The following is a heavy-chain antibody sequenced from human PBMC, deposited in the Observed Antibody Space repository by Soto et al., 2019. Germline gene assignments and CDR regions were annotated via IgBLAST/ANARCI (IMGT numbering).Heavy chain of an antibody. D-gene: IGHD5-18*01. CDR3: ARDEDSYGNYYYYGMDV. Sequence: ASVKVSCKASGYTFTSYGISLVRQAPGQGLEWMGWISAYNGNTNYAQKLQGRVTMTTDTSTSTAYMELRSLRSDDTAVYYCARDEDSYGNYYYYGMDVWGQGTTVTVSS. CDR2: ISAYNGNT. CDR1: GYTFTSYG. J-gene: IGHJ6*02. V-gene: IGHV1-18*01.